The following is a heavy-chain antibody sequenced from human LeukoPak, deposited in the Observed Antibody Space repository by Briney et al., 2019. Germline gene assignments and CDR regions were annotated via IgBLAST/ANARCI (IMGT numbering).Heavy chain of an antibody. CDR1: GFTFSSYS. V-gene: IGHV3-48*01. CDR2: ISSSNSTI. CDR3: ACSVMTTVVAFDY. Sequence: TGGSLRLSCAASGFTFSSYSMNWVRQAPGKGLEWVSYISSSNSTIYYADSVKGRFTISRDNAKNSLYLQMNSLRAEDTAVYYCACSVMTTVVAFDYWGQGTLVTVSS. J-gene: IGHJ4*02. D-gene: IGHD4-23*01.